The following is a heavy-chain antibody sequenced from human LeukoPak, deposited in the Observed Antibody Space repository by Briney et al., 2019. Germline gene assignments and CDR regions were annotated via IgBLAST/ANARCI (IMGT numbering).Heavy chain of an antibody. J-gene: IGHJ6*03. CDR2: IYPGDSDT. V-gene: IGHV5-51*01. Sequence: GESLKISCKGSGYSFTSYWIGWVRQMPGKGLKWMGIIYPGDSDTRYSPSFQGQVTISADKSISTAYLQWSSLKASDTAMYYCARHRVVVVAASTRRYFYYYMDVWGKGTTVTVSS. CDR1: GYSFTSYW. CDR3: ARHRVVVVAASTRRYFYYYMDV. D-gene: IGHD2-15*01.